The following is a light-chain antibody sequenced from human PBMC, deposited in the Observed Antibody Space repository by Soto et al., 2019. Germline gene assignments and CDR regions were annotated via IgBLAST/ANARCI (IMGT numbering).Light chain of an antibody. CDR2: EGS. V-gene: IGLV2-23*01. Sequence: QSVLTQPASVSGSPGQSITISCSGSSSDVAIYNLVSWYQQHPGKAPKLMIFEGSKRPSGVSNRFSGSKSGNTASLTISGLQAEDEADYYCCSYAVGTTVVFGGGTQLTVL. J-gene: IGLJ3*02. CDR1: SSDVAIYNL. CDR3: CSYAVGTTVV.